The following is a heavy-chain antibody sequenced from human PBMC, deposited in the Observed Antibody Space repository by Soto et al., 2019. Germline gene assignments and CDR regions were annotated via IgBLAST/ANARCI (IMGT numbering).Heavy chain of an antibody. CDR1: GYTFTAYY. J-gene: IGHJ4*02. CDR3: ARDPIGGGAPYYCDY. Sequence: QVQLVQSGAEVKEPGASVKVSCKASGYTFTAYYIHWVRQAPGQGLEWMGWINPNNGATSYAQKYQGRVTMTRDTSISTAYMELSRLKSDDTAVYYCARDPIGGGAPYYCDYWGQGTLVTASS. V-gene: IGHV1-2*02. D-gene: IGHD3-16*01. CDR2: INPNNGAT.